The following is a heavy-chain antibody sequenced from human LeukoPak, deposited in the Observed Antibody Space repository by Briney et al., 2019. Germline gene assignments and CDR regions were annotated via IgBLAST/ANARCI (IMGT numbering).Heavy chain of an antibody. J-gene: IGHJ4*02. CDR1: GFTVSSNY. V-gene: IGHV3-66*01. D-gene: IGHD6-19*01. CDR3: ARDSSGWYYFDY. Sequence: GGSLRLSCAASGFTVSSNYMSWVRQAPGKGLEWVSVIYSTGVSTYYADSVKGRFTISRDNSKNTLYLQMNSLRAEDTAVYYCARDSSGWYYFDYWGQGTLVTVSS. CDR2: IYSTGVST.